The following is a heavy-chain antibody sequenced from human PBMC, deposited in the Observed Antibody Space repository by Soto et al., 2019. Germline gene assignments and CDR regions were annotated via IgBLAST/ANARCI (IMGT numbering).Heavy chain of an antibody. CDR1: GGSISSGGYY. CDR2: IYYSGST. CDR3: ARVSSGYYYGKFDY. J-gene: IGHJ4*02. Sequence: SSETLSLTRTVSGGSISSGGYYWSWIRQHPGKGLEWIGYIYYSGSTYYNPSLKSRVTMSVDTSKNQFSLKLSSVTAADTAVYYCARVSSGYYYGKFDYWGQGTLVTVSS. V-gene: IGHV4-31*03. D-gene: IGHD3-22*01.